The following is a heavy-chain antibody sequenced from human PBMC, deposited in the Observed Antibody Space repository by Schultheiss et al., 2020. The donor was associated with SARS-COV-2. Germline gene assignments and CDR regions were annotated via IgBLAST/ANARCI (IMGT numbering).Heavy chain of an antibody. CDR1: GGSFSGYY. Sequence: SETLSLTCAVYGGSFSGYYWSWIRQPPGKGLEWIGYIYYSGSTYYNPSLKSRVTISVDTSKNQFSLKLRSVTAADTAVYYCARVFGVTGTDYWGQGTLVTVSS. D-gene: IGHD1-20*01. J-gene: IGHJ4*02. V-gene: IGHV4-34*01. CDR3: ARVFGVTGTDY. CDR2: IYYSGST.